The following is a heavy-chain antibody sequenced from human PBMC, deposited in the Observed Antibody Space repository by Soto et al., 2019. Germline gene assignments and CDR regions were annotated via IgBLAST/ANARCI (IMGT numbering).Heavy chain of an antibody. J-gene: IGHJ5*02. Sequence: SETLSLTCTVSGGSISSGDYYWSWIRQPPGKGLEWIGYIYYSGSTYYNPSLKSRVTISVDTSKNQFSLKLSSVTAADTAVYYCASSLYYYDSSCYYLEWFDPWGQGTLVTVS. D-gene: IGHD3-22*01. CDR2: IYYSGST. CDR1: GGSISSGDYY. V-gene: IGHV4-30-4*01. CDR3: ASSLYYYDSSCYYLEWFDP.